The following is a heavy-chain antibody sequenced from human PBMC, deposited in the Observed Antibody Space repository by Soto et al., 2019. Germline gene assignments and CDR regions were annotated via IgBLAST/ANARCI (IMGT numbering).Heavy chain of an antibody. CDR1: GFMFSTYV. CDR2: INGRSNYK. D-gene: IGHD1-26*01. Sequence: PGGSLRLSGATSGFMFSTYVMNWVRQAPGKGLEWVSSINGRSNYKYYANSVRGRFTISRDNAKNSLFLQMSSLTAEDTAVYYCAREDAIAGENSAFDYFGHGTLVTFSS. J-gene: IGHJ4*01. V-gene: IGHV3-21*01. CDR3: AREDAIAGENSAFDY.